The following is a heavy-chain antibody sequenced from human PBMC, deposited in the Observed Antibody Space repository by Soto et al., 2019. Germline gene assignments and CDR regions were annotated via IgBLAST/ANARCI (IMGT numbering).Heavy chain of an antibody. CDR1: GGSISSYY. J-gene: IGHJ4*02. CDR3: ARDGGYSKSPFDY. CDR2: IYYSGST. V-gene: IGHV4-59*01. D-gene: IGHD4-4*01. Sequence: SETLSLTCTVSGGSISSYYWSWIRQPPGKGLEWIGYIYYSGSTNYNPSLKSRVTISVDTSKNQFSLKLSSVTAADTAVYYCARDGGYSKSPFDYWGQGTLVTVSS.